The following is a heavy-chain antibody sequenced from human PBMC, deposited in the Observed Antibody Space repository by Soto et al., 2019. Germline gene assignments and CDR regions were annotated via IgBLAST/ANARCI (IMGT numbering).Heavy chain of an antibody. V-gene: IGHV3-48*04. CDR3: ALVRDCGLDY. D-gene: IGHD2-2*01. Sequence: GESLRLSCVASGFTFSSYSMVWVRQAPGKGLEWVSYIFVDSTTIYYADSVKGRFTVSRDNAQNSLFLLINSLRAEDTAVYYCALVRDCGLDYWGRGTLVTVSS. CDR2: IFVDSTTI. CDR1: GFTFSSYS. J-gene: IGHJ4*02.